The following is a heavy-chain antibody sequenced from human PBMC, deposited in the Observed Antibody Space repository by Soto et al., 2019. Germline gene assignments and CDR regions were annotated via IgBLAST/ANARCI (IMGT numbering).Heavy chain of an antibody. D-gene: IGHD1-26*01. CDR1: GYSFTSYW. V-gene: IGHV5-51*01. CDR3: ARSWELPNPGWFDP. Sequence: PGESLKISCKGSGYSFTSYWIGWVRQVPGKGLEWMGIIYPGDSDTRYSPPFQGQVTISADKSISTAYLQWSSLKASDTAMYYCARSWELPNPGWFDPWGQGTLVTVSS. J-gene: IGHJ5*02. CDR2: IYPGDSDT.